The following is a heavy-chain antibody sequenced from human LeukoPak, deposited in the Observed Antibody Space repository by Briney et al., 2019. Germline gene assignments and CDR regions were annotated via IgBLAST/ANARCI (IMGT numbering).Heavy chain of an antibody. Sequence: GRSLRLSCAASGFTFSSYGMHWVRQAPGKGLEWVAVIWYDGSNKYYADSVKGRFTVSRDNSKNTLYLQMNSLRAEDTAVYYCARGAGTVTDYWGQGTLVTVSS. CDR2: IWYDGSNK. CDR1: GFTFSSYG. CDR3: ARGAGTVTDY. D-gene: IGHD4-17*01. V-gene: IGHV3-33*01. J-gene: IGHJ4*02.